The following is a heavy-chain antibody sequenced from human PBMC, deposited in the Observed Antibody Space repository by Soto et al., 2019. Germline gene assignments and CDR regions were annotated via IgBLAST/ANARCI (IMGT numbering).Heavy chain of an antibody. CDR3: ARDRSMRVGRDGVDI. D-gene: IGHD3-22*01. CDR2: IIPILGIA. CDR1: GGTFSSYT. V-gene: IGHV1-69*04. Sequence: SVKVSCKASGGTFSSYTISWVRQAPGQGLEWMGRIIPILGIANYAQKFQGRVTITADKSTSTAYMELSSLRSEDTSVYYCARDRSMRVGRDGVDIWGQATMVTDSS. J-gene: IGHJ3*02.